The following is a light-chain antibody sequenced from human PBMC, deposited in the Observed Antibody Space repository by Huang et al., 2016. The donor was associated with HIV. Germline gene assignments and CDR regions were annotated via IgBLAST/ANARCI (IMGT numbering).Light chain of an antibody. CDR2: CAS. CDR1: QSVGST. V-gene: IGKV3-15*01. CDR3: QQYYKLYT. Sequence: IVMTQSPGTLSVSPGERATLSCRASQSVGSTLAWYQQKPGQSPRLLIYCASTRASGIPARVSGSGSGTEFTLTISSLQSEDFAVYYCQQYYKLYTFGQGTKLEIK. J-gene: IGKJ2*01.